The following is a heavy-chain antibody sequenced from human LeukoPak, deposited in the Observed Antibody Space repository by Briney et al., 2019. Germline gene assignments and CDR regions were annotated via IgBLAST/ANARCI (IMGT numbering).Heavy chain of an antibody. CDR2: INPNSGGT. CDR3: ARGSDDYVWGSCRLFDY. V-gene: IGHV1-2*04. D-gene: IGHD3-16*02. J-gene: IGHJ4*02. CDR1: GYTFTGYY. Sequence: ASVKVSCKASGYTFTGYYMHWVRQAPGQGLEWMGWINPNSGGTNYAQKFQGWVTMTRDTSISTAYMELSRLRSDDTAVYYCARGSDDYVWGSCRLFDYWGQGTLVTVSS.